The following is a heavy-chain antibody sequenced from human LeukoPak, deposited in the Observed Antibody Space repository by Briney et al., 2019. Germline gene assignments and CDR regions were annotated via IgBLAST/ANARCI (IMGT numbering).Heavy chain of an antibody. V-gene: IGHV5-51*01. D-gene: IGHD3-22*01. Sequence: GESLKISCKGSGYSFTSYWIGWVRQMPGKGLEWMGIIYPGDSDTRYSPSFQGQVTISADKSISTAYLQWSSQKASDTAMYYCARVNYYDSSGYPPYFDYWGQGTLVTVSS. J-gene: IGHJ4*02. CDR1: GYSFTSYW. CDR3: ARVNYYDSSGYPPYFDY. CDR2: IYPGDSDT.